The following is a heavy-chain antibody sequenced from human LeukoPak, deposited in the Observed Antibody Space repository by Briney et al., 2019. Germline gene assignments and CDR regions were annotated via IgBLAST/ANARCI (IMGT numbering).Heavy chain of an antibody. CDR2: IYYSGST. D-gene: IGHD3-22*01. CDR3: ARGYYYDSSGYPLAFDI. V-gene: IGHV4-59*08. J-gene: IGHJ3*02. CDR1: GGSISSYY. Sequence: SETLSLTCTVSGGSISSYYWSWIRQPPGKGLEWIGYIYYSGSTNYNPSLKSRITISVDTSKNQFSLKLSSVTAADTAVYYCARGYYYDSSGYPLAFDIWGQGTMVTVSS.